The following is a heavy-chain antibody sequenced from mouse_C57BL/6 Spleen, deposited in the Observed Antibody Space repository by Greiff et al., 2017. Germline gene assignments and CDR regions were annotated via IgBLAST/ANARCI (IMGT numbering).Heavy chain of an antibody. V-gene: IGHV1-64*01. CDR1: GYTFTSYW. D-gene: IGHD2-5*01. J-gene: IGHJ3*01. Sequence: QVQLQQPGAELVKPGASVKLSCKASGYTFTSYWMHWVKQRPGQGLEWIGMIHPNSGSTNYNEKFKSKATLTVDKSSSTAYMQLSSLTSEDSAVYYCARRDSNHAWFAYWGKGLWSLSLQ. CDR3: ARRDSNHAWFAY. CDR2: IHPNSGST.